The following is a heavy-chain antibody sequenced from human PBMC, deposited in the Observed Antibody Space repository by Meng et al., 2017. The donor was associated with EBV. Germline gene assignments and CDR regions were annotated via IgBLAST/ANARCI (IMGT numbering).Heavy chain of an antibody. CDR2: IYWDDDK. CDR3: AHRRDEYSSSWYGWFDP. Sequence: QITLKEPGPTLVQPTQHLTLTCTFSGFSLSTSGVGVGWIRQPPGKALEWLALIYWDDDKRYSPSLKSRLTITKDTSKNQVVLTMTNMDPVDTATYYCAHRRDEYSSSWYGWFDPWGQGTLVTVSS. CDR1: GFSLSTSGVG. V-gene: IGHV2-5*02. J-gene: IGHJ5*02. D-gene: IGHD6-13*01.